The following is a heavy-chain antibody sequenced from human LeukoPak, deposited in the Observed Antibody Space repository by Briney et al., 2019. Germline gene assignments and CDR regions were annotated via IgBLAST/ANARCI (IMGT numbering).Heavy chain of an antibody. CDR3: ARRGKQARAAFDI. J-gene: IGHJ3*02. V-gene: IGHV4-39*01. CDR1: GGSISSSSYY. CDR2: IYYSGST. D-gene: IGHD3-16*01. Sequence: PSETLSLTCTVSGGSISSSSYYWGWIRQPPGKGLEWIGSIYYSGSTYYNPSLKSRVTISVDTSKNQFSLKLSSVTAADTAVYYCARRGKQARAAFDIWGQGTMVTVSS.